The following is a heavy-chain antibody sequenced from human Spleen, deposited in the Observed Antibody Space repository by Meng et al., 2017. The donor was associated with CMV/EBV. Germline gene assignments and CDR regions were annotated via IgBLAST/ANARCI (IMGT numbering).Heavy chain of an antibody. D-gene: IGHD4-17*01. CDR1: GFTFSDYY. V-gene: IGHV3-11*01. CDR2: ISSSANTV. CDR3: ARDRTDYGDYYYYGMDV. J-gene: IGHJ6*02. Sequence: GGSLRLSCAASGFTFSDYYMSWIRQAPGKGLEWVSYISSSANTVFYTDSVRGRFTISRDNAKDSLFLQMNSLTAEDTAVYYCARDRTDYGDYYYYGMDVWGQGTTVTVSS.